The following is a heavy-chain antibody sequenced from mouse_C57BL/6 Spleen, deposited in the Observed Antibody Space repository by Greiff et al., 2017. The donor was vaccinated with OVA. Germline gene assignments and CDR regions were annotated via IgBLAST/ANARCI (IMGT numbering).Heavy chain of an antibody. CDR1: GFTFSSYA. Sequence: EVKLVESGEGLVKPGGSLKLSCAASGFTFSSYAMSWVRPTPEKRLEWVAYISSGGDYINYADTVKGRFTISRDNARNTLYLQMSSLKSEDTAMYYCTREDSNYVYYAMDYWGQGTSVTVSS. J-gene: IGHJ4*01. V-gene: IGHV5-9-1*02. D-gene: IGHD2-5*01. CDR3: TREDSNYVYYAMDY. CDR2: ISSGGDYI.